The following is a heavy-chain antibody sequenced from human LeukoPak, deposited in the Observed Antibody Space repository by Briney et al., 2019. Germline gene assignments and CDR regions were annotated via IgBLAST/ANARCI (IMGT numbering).Heavy chain of an antibody. V-gene: IGHV3-53*01. CDR3: ARGFYYGSGITDQTVRSDAFDI. Sequence: GGSLGLSCAASGFTVSSNYMSWVRQAPGKGLEWVSVFYSGGRTYYSDSVKGRFTISRDNSKNTLYLQMNSLRAEDTAVYYCARGFYYGSGITDQTVRSDAFDIWGQGTMVTVSS. D-gene: IGHD3-10*01. CDR1: GFTVSSNY. CDR2: FYSGGRT. J-gene: IGHJ3*02.